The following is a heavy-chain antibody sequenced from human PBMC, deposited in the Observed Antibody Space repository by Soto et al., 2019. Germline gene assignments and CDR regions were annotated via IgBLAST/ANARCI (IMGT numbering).Heavy chain of an antibody. CDR1: GFTFSHYG. D-gene: IGHD4-4*01. Sequence: QVQLVESGGGVVQPGGSLRLSCAASGFTFSHYGMAWVREAPGKGLEWVADVSYDGSITHYADSVKGRFSISRNNFKATVSLQMNSLTSEDTATYYFGRDDSDYSNYWSSFDHWGQGALVTVSS. CDR3: GRDDSDYSNYWSSFDH. V-gene: IGHV3-30*03. CDR2: VSYDGSIT. J-gene: IGHJ4*02.